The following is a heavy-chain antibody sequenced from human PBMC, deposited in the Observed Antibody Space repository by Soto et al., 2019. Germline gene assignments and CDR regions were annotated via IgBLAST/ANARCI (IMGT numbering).Heavy chain of an antibody. CDR3: ARSFDY. V-gene: IGHV3-30-3*01. Sequence: GGSLRLSCAASGFTFRSYAMHWVRQAPGKGLEWVAVISYDGSNKYYADSVKGRFTISRDNSKNTLYLQMNSLRAEDTAVYYCARSFDYWGQGTLVTVSS. CDR2: ISYDGSNK. J-gene: IGHJ4*02. CDR1: GFTFRSYA.